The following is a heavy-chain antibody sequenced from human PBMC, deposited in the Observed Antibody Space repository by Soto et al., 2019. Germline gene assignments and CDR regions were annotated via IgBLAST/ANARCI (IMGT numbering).Heavy chain of an antibody. CDR1: GFTFSTYG. CDR3: ARGWDLAEYYDSTAFDY. Sequence: QVQLVESGGGAVQPGRSLRLSCAASGFTFSTYGIHWVRQVPGKGLEWVAVIFHDGDNKYYADSAKGRFIISRDNSKNTVYLQMNSLRGEDTAVYHCARGWDLAEYYDSTAFDYWGRGTLVTVSS. J-gene: IGHJ4*02. V-gene: IGHV3-33*01. D-gene: IGHD3-22*01. CDR2: IFHDGDNK.